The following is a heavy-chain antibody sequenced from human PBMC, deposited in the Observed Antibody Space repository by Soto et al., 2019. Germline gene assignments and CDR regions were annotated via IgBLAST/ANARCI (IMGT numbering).Heavy chain of an antibody. D-gene: IGHD3-9*01. V-gene: IGHV3-7*01. Sequence: EVQLVESGGGLVQPGGSLRLSCAASGFTLSSHWMYWVRQAPGKGLEWVTYISQDGSEKYYVDSVKGRFTISRDNAKSALYLQMTSLRAEDTAVYYCARVRYFDYLLVLDYWGQGALVTVSS. CDR1: GFTLSSHW. J-gene: IGHJ4*02. CDR3: ARVRYFDYLLVLDY. CDR2: ISQDGSEK.